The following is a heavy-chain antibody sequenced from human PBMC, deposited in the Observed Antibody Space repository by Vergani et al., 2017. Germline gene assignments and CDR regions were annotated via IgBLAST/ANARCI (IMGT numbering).Heavy chain of an antibody. CDR2: IYYSGST. CDR1: GGSISSGGYY. V-gene: IGHV4-31*03. D-gene: IGHD2-15*01. CDR3: ARVCRGGSCPGSFDI. J-gene: IGHJ3*02. Sequence: QVQLQESGPGLVKPSQTLSLTCTVSGGSISSGGYYWSWIRQHPGKCLEWIGYIYYSGSTYYNPSLKSRVTISVDTSKNQFSLKLSSVTAADPAVYYCARVCRGGSCPGSFDIWGQGTMVTVSS.